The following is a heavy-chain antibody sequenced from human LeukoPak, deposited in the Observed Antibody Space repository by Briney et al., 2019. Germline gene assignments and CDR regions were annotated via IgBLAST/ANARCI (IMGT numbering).Heavy chain of an antibody. CDR1: GLSFSGYY. V-gene: IGHV4-34*01. D-gene: IGHD3-3*01. CDR2: INHSGST. J-gene: IGHJ5*02. CDR3: ARGGYDFWSGYYPSTLNWFDP. Sequence: PSETLSLTCAVYGLSFSGYYWSWIRQPPGKGLEWIGEINHSGSTNYNPSLKSRVTISVDTSKNQFSLKLSSVTAADTAVYYCARGGYDFWSGYYPSTLNWFDPWGQGTLVTVSS.